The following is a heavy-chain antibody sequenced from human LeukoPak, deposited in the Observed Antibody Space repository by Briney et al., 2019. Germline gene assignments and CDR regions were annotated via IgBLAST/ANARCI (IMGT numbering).Heavy chain of an antibody. CDR3: ARDKRAAAGFDY. V-gene: IGHV3-7*01. Sequence: GGSLRLSCAASGFTFSSYWKSWVRQAPGKGLEWVANIKQDGSEKYYVDSVKGRFTISRDNAKNSLYLQMNSLRAEDTAVYYCARDKRAAAGFDYWGQGTLVTVSS. J-gene: IGHJ4*02. CDR2: IKQDGSEK. D-gene: IGHD6-13*01. CDR1: GFTFSSYW.